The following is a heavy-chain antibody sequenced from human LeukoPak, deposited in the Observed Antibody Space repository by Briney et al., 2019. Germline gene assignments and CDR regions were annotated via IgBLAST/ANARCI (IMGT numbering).Heavy chain of an antibody. CDR3: ATLHPYGDYPFDY. J-gene: IGHJ4*02. D-gene: IGHD4-17*01. Sequence: PSETLSLTCTVSGGSISSGDYYWSWIRQPPGKGLEWIGYIYYSGSTYYNPSLKSRVTISVDTSKNQFSLKLSSVTAADTAVYYCATLHPYGDYPFDYWGQGTLVTVSS. V-gene: IGHV4-30-4*01. CDR2: IYYSGST. CDR1: GGSISSGDYY.